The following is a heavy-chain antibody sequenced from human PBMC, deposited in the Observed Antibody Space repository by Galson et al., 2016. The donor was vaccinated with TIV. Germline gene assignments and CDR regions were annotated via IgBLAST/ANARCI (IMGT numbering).Heavy chain of an antibody. CDR2: IDPSVGST. CDR1: GYTLSTYH. CDR3: ARRFYFDY. Sequence: SVKVSCKASGYTLSTYHMHWLRQAPGQGLEWMGIIDPSVGSTTYSQKFQGRVTMTSDTSTSTVYMELTSLKSEDTAVYYCARRFYFDYWGQGTLVTVSS. V-gene: IGHV1-46*01. J-gene: IGHJ4*02.